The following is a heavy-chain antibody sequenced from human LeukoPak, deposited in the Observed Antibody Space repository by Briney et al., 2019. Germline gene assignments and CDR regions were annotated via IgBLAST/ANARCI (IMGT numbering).Heavy chain of an antibody. D-gene: IGHD6-19*01. J-gene: IGHJ4*02. V-gene: IGHV3-33*01. CDR2: IWYDGSNK. CDR1: GFTFSSYG. CDR3: ARDPGVRWLVGFDY. Sequence: GGSLRLSCAASGFTFSSYGMHWVRQAPGKGLEWVAVIWYDGSNKYYADSVKGRFTISRDNSKNTLYLQMDSLRAEDTAVYYCARDPGVRWLVGFDYWGQGTLVTASS.